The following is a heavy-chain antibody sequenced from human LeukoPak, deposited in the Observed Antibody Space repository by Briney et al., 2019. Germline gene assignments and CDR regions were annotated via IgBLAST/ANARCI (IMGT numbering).Heavy chain of an antibody. Sequence: GGSLRLSCAASGLTFRNYAMSWVRQAPEKGLEWVSVIDAVKGRFTISRDNSKDTLYLQMDSLRAEDTAVYYCAKGSGSSCYGPCDYWGQGILVTVSS. J-gene: IGHJ4*02. CDR2: I. CDR3: AKGSGSSCYGPCDY. D-gene: IGHD2-15*01. CDR1: GLTFRNYA. V-gene: IGHV3-23*01.